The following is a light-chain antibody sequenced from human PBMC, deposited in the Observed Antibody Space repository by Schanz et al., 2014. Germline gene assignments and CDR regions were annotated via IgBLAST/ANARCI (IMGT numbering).Light chain of an antibody. Sequence: EIVLTQSPGTLSLSPGERATLSCRASQSVNSDYLAWYQQRPGQAPRVLIYAASRRATGIPDKFSGSGSGTDFTLTISRLEPEDFATYFCQQSHDGVWTFGQGTTVEIK. CDR1: QSVNSDY. J-gene: IGKJ1*01. V-gene: IGKV3-20*01. CDR2: AAS. CDR3: QQSHDGVWT.